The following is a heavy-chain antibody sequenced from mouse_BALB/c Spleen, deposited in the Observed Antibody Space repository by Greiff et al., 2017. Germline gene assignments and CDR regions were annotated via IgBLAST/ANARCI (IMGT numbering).Heavy chain of an antibody. CDR1: GYTFTDYE. CDR3: TRGEVEGWFAY. J-gene: IGHJ3*01. CDR2: IDPETGGT. Sequence: QVQLQQSGAELVRPGASVTLSCKASGYTFTDYEMHWVKQTPVHGLEWIGAIDPETGGTAYNQKFKGKATLTADKSSSTAYMELRSLTSEDSAVYYCTRGEVEGWFAYWGQGTLVTVSA. V-gene: IGHV1-15*01.